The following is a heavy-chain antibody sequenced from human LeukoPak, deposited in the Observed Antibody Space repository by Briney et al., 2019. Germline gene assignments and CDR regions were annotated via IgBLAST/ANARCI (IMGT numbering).Heavy chain of an antibody. CDR2: ISSSSSYI. Sequence: GSLRLSCAASGFTFSSYSMNSVRQTPGKGLEWVSSISSSSSYIYYADSVKGRFTISRDNAKNSLYLQMNSLRAEDTAVYYCARDWFRYCSGGSCFSWNWFDPWGQGSLVTVSS. V-gene: IGHV3-21*01. CDR1: GFTFSSYS. J-gene: IGHJ5*02. D-gene: IGHD2-15*01. CDR3: ARDWFRYCSGGSCFSWNWFDP.